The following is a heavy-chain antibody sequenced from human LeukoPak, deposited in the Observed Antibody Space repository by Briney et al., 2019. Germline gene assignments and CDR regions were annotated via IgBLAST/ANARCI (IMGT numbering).Heavy chain of an antibody. D-gene: IGHD5-24*01. Sequence: SETLSLTCTVSGGSISSFIWSWIRQPPGKGLEWIGYVHSSVSTKYNPSLKSRLIISVDMSKNQFSLKLSSVTAADTAVYYCARVRREMATISFDYWGQGTLVTVSS. J-gene: IGHJ4*02. CDR2: VHSSVST. CDR1: GGSISSFI. V-gene: IGHV4-59*01. CDR3: ARVRREMATISFDY.